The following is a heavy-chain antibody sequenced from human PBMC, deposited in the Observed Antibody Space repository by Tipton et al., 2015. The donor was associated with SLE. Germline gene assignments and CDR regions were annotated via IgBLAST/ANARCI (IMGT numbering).Heavy chain of an antibody. CDR2: IYYSGST. D-gene: IGHD3-10*01. Sequence: TLSLTCAVYGGSFSSYYWGWIRQPPGKGLEWIGSIYYSGSTYYNPSLKSRVTISVDTSKNQFSLKLSSVTAADTAVYYCASQRDSGGSWGQGTLVTVSS. CDR1: GGSFSSYY. V-gene: IGHV4-39*07. J-gene: IGHJ5*02. CDR3: ASQRDSGGS.